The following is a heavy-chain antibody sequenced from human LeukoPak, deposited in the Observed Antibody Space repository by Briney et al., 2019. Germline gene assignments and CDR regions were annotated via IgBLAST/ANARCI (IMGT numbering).Heavy chain of an antibody. D-gene: IGHD6-13*01. CDR1: GGSISSYY. J-gene: IGHJ3*02. CDR3: ARDDPAADAFDI. V-gene: IGHV4-59*01. CDR2: IYYSGST. Sequence: SETLSLTCTVSGGSISSYYWSWIRQPPGKGLEWIGYIYYSGSTNYNPSLKSRVTISVDTPKNQFSLKLSSVTAADTAVYYCARDDPAADAFDIWGQGTMVTVSS.